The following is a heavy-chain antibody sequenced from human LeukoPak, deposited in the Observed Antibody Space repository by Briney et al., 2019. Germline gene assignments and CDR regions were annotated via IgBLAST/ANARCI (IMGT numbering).Heavy chain of an antibody. CDR3: ARSPYCSGGSCYSGGAFDI. D-gene: IGHD2-15*01. V-gene: IGHV4-59*01. CDR2: IYYSGST. CDR1: GGSISTYY. Sequence: SETLSLTCAVSGGSISTYYWSWIRQPPGKGLEWIGYIYYSGSTNYNPSLKSRVTVSVDTSKNQFSQKLSSVTAADTAVYYCARSPYCSGGSCYSGGAFDIWGQGTMVTVSS. J-gene: IGHJ3*02.